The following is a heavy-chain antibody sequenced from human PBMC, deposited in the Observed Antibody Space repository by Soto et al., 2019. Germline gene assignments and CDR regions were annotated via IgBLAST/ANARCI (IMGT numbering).Heavy chain of an antibody. J-gene: IGHJ4*02. D-gene: IGHD6-19*01. CDR3: AKDISSGWYAFDY. CDR1: GFTFSSYA. V-gene: IGHV3-23*01. Sequence: AGGSRRRSWAASGFTFSSYAMSWVGQAPGKGLEWVSAISGSGGSTYYADSVKGRFTISRDNSKNTLYLQMNSLRAEDTAVYYCAKDISSGWYAFDYWGQGTLVTVSS. CDR2: ISGSGGST.